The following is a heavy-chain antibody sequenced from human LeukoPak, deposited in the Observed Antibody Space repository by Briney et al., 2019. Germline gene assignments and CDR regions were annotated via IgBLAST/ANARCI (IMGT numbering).Heavy chain of an antibody. Sequence: ASVKVSCKASGGTFSSYAISWVRQAPGQGLEWMGRIIPIFGIANYPQKFQGRVTITANKSTSTAYMELSSLRSEDTAVYYCAKHSSSWYEFDYWGQGTLVTVSS. D-gene: IGHD6-13*01. CDR1: GGTFSSYA. CDR2: IIPIFGIA. V-gene: IGHV1-69*04. J-gene: IGHJ4*02. CDR3: AKHSSSWYEFDY.